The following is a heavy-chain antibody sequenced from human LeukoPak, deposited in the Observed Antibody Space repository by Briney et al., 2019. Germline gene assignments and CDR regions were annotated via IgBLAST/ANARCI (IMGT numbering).Heavy chain of an antibody. CDR2: INHSGST. D-gene: IGHD5-24*01. CDR1: GGSFSGYY. V-gene: IGHV4-34*01. Sequence: PSETLSRTCAVYGGSFSGYYWTWIRQPPGKGLEWIGEINHSGSTNYSPSLKSRVTISVDTSKNQFSLKLSSVTAADTAVYYCAREGRTEKFDSWGQGTLVTVSS. J-gene: IGHJ4*02. CDR3: AREGRTEKFDS.